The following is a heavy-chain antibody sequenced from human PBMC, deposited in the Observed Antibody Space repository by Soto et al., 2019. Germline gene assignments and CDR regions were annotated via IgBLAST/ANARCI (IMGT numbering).Heavy chain of an antibody. CDR1: GFTFSSYW. CDR3: ARVAVGSYYFDY. Sequence: EVQLVESGGGVVQPGGSLRLSCAASGFTFSSYWMHWVRQAPGKGLVWVSRVNHDGSDTSYADSVKGRFTISRDNAKNTLYLQMNSLRAEDTAVYYCARVAVGSYYFDYWGQGTLLTVSS. V-gene: IGHV3-74*01. CDR2: VNHDGSDT. J-gene: IGHJ4*02. D-gene: IGHD6-13*01.